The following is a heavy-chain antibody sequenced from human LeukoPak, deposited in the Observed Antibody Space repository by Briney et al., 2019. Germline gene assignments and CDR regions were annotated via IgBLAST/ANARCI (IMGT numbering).Heavy chain of an antibody. D-gene: IGHD2-2*01. Sequence: SETLSLTCTVSGGSMSSYYWTWVRQPPGKGLEWIGIIYYSGSTYYNPSLKSRLTISVDTSKNQFSLKLSSVTATDTAVYYCARRGYCSSTSCYEYWFDPWGQGTLVTVSS. CDR2: IYYSGST. CDR3: ARRGYCSSTSCYEYWFDP. CDR1: GGSMSSYY. V-gene: IGHV4-59*04. J-gene: IGHJ5*02.